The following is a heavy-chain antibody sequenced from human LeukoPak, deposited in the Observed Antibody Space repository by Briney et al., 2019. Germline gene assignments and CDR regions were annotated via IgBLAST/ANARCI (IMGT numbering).Heavy chain of an antibody. Sequence: SETLSLTCTVSGGSINSGDYYWNWIRQPPGRGLEWIGFIYYSGSTFYNPSLKSRVTILADTSKNQFSLKLKSVTAADTAVYYCASRPWGYCSGGSCYGGVFYWGQGTLVAVSS. CDR3: ASRPWGYCSGGSCYGGVFY. D-gene: IGHD2-15*01. V-gene: IGHV4-30-4*01. CDR2: IYYSGST. CDR1: GGSINSGDYY. J-gene: IGHJ4*02.